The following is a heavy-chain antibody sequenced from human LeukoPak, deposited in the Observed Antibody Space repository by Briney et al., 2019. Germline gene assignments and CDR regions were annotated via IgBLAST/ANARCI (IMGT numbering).Heavy chain of an antibody. D-gene: IGHD2-2*01. CDR2: IYYSGST. CDR3: ATVSKATEDRPAAILMEESTEFDY. CDR1: GGSISSGGCY. J-gene: IGHJ4*02. Sequence: PSETLSLTCTVSGGSISSGGCYWSWIRQHPGKGLEWIGYIYYSGSTYYNPSLKSRVTISVDTSKNQFSLKLSSVTAADTAVYYCATVSKATEDRPAAILMEESTEFDYWGQGTLVTVSS. V-gene: IGHV4-31*03.